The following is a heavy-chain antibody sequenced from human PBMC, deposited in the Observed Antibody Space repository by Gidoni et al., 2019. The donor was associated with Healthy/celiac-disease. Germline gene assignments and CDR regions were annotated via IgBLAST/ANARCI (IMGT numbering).Heavy chain of an antibody. CDR1: GITFSSYA. Sequence: EVQLLESGVGLVQPGGSLRLSCAASGITFSSYAMSWVRQAPGKGLEWFSAISGSGGSTYYADSVKGRFTISRDNSKNTLYLQMNSLRAEDTAVYYCAKAGIVNMIVAPIDYWGQGTLVTVSS. V-gene: IGHV3-23*01. CDR2: ISGSGGST. J-gene: IGHJ4*02. CDR3: AKAGIVNMIVAPIDY. D-gene: IGHD3-22*01.